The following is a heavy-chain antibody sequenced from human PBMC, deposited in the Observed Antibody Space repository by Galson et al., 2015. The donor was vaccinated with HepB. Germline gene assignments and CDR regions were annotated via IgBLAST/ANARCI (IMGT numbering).Heavy chain of an antibody. V-gene: IGHV1-69*04. J-gene: IGHJ4*02. Sequence: SVKVSCKASGGTFSSYTISWVRQAPGQGLEWMGRIVPILGIANYAQKFQGRVTITADKSTSTAYMELSSLRSEDTAVYYCARDRADDYGSPIDDYWGQGTLVTVSS. CDR3: ARDRADDYGSPIDDY. CDR2: IVPILGIA. CDR1: GGTFSSYT. D-gene: IGHD4-17*01.